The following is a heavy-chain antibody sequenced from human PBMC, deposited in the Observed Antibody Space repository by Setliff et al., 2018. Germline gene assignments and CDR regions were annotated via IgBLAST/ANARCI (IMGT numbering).Heavy chain of an antibody. J-gene: IGHJ4*02. Sequence: PGESLKISCKGSGYRFSSYWIGWVRQMSGKGLEWIGIIFPADSDTRYSPSFQGQVTISADKSICTAYVQWRSLKASDTAMYYCARVGTAGGYYFDFWGQGALVTVSS. CDR3: ARVGTAGGYYFDF. CDR1: GYRFSSYW. CDR2: IFPADSDT. D-gene: IGHD2-15*01. V-gene: IGHV5-51*01.